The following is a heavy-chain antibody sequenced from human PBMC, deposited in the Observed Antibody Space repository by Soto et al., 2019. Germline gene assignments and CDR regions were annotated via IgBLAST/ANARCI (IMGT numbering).Heavy chain of an antibody. CDR1: GDSVSSSYYY. CDR3: ARRGSSRQIYHYGMDV. D-gene: IGHD6-13*01. Sequence: QVQLQESGPGLVKPSEPLSLTCTVSGDSVSSSYYYWGWIRQPPGKGLEWIGSIFYSGSTYYNPSLKSRVTISVDTSKNQFSLKLSSVTAADTAVYYCARRGSSRQIYHYGMDVWGPGTTVTVSS. J-gene: IGHJ6*02. CDR2: IFYSGST. V-gene: IGHV4-39*01.